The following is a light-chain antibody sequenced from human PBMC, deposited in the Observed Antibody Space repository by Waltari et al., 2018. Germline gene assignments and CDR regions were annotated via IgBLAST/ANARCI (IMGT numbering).Light chain of an antibody. CDR3: QQLNSFPVT. Sequence: IQLTQSPSSLSASVGDRVTITCRASQAISTFLAWYLQKPGKAPKLLIYGASTLQSGVPSRFSGSGSGTDFTLTISSLQPEDFATYYCQQLNSFPVTFGGGTKVEV. V-gene: IGKV1-9*01. J-gene: IGKJ4*01. CDR2: GAS. CDR1: QAISTF.